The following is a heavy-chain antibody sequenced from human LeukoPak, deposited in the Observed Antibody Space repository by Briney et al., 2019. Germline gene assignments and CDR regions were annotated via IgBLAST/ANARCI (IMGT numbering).Heavy chain of an antibody. V-gene: IGHV1-2*02. J-gene: IGHJ6*03. CDR1: GYTFTGYY. CDR2: INPNSGGT. Sequence: ASVRVFCKASGYTFTGYYMHWVRQAPGQGLEWMGWINPNSGGTNYAQKFQGRVTMTRDTSISTAYMELSRLRSDDTAVYYCARDPAYCTNGVCYTVYYYYYMDVWGKGTTVTVSS. D-gene: IGHD2-8*01. CDR3: ARDPAYCTNGVCYTVYYYYYMDV.